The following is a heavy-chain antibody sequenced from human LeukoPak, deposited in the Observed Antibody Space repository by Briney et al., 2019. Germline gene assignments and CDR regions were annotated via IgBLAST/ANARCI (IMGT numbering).Heavy chain of an antibody. J-gene: IGHJ4*02. CDR1: GGTFSSYA. CDR2: INAGNGNT. CDR3: ARDMVVATIRSYFDY. Sequence: GSSVKVSCKASGGTFSSYAISWVRQAPGQRLEWMGWINAGNGNTKYSQKFQGRVTITRDTSASTAYMELSSLRSEDTAVYYCARDMVVATIRSYFDYWGQGTLVTVSS. D-gene: IGHD5-12*01. V-gene: IGHV1-3*01.